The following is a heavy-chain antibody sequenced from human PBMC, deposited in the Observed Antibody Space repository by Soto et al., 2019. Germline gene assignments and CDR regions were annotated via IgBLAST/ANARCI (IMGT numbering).Heavy chain of an antibody. CDR1: GFTFSSYA. CDR3: ARDRGPSSGYYPYWFDP. V-gene: IGHV3-23*01. Sequence: GGSLRLSCAASGFTFSSYAMSWVRPAPGKGLEWVSAISGSGTSTYYADSVKGRFTISRDNSKNTLYVQMNSLRAEDTAVYYCARDRGPSSGYYPYWFDPWGQGTLVTSPQ. CDR2: ISGSGTST. J-gene: IGHJ5*02. D-gene: IGHD3-22*01.